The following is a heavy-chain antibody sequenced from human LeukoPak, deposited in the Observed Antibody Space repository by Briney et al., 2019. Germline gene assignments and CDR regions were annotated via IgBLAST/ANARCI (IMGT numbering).Heavy chain of an antibody. D-gene: IGHD5-12*01. Sequence: ASVKVSCKPSGYTFTAYYMHWVRQAPGQGLEWLGWVNPNSGDTYYAQKFQGRVTMTRDTSISTAYMQLTSLRSDDTAVYYCAREDIVATTRGDFDYWGQGTLVTVSS. CDR1: GYTFTAYY. CDR3: AREDIVATTRGDFDY. V-gene: IGHV1-2*02. CDR2: VNPNSGDT. J-gene: IGHJ4*02.